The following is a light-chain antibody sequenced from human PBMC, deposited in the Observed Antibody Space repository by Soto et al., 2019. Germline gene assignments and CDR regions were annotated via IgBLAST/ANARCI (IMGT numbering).Light chain of an antibody. J-gene: IGLJ1*01. Sequence: QSVLSPPASVSGSRGQSITITCTGTSSDVGRYNYVSWFQQHPGKVPKLIIYDVSNWPSGVSDRFSGSKSGNTASLTISGLHPEDEADYYCSSFTSSSTFVFGTGTKLTVL. V-gene: IGLV2-14*03. CDR1: SSDVGRYNY. CDR3: SSFTSSSTFV. CDR2: DVS.